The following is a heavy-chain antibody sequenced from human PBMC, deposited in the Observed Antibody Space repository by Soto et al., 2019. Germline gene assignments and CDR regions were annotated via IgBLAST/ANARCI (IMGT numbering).Heavy chain of an antibody. CDR3: HTPHGRNAFDI. Sequence: EVQLAESGGALVKPGGSLRLSCATSGFTFSNAWMAWVRQAPGKGLEWVGRIKSIADGGTTHYAAPVKGRFSISRHDSENTLYLQLNSLRVEDTGIYYCHTPHGRNAFDIWGPGTVVTVSS. D-gene: IGHD2-8*01. CDR1: GFTFSNAW. V-gene: IGHV3-15*02. CDR2: IKSIADGGTT. J-gene: IGHJ3*02.